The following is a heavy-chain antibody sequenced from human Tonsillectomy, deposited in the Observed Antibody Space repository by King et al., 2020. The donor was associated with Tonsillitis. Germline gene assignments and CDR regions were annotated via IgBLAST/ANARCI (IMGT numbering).Heavy chain of an antibody. CDR2: ISAYNGNT. CDR1: GYTFTSYA. CDR3: ARADDSSGYYNAFDI. D-gene: IGHD3-22*01. V-gene: IGHV1-18*04. J-gene: IGHJ3*02. Sequence: VQLVESGAEVKKPGASVKVSCKASGYTFTSYAISWVRQAPGQGLEWMGWISAYNGNTNYAQKFQGRVTMTTDTSTGTAYMDLRSLRSDDTAVYYCARADDSSGYYNAFDIWGQGTMVPVSS.